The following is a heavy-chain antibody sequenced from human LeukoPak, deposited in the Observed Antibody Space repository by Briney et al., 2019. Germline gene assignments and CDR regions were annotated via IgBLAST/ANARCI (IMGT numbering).Heavy chain of an antibody. V-gene: IGHV3-64*01. CDR3: ATYYYDSGGFHFHH. J-gene: IGHJ1*01. CDR1: GFTFRSYG. CDR2: ISSNGGRT. Sequence: GGTLRLSCAASGFTFRSYGMHWVRQAPGKGLEYVSAISSNGGRTYYANSVKGRFTISRDNSRNTLYLQMGSLRAEDMAVYYCATYYYDSGGFHFHHWGQGTLVTVSS. D-gene: IGHD3-22*01.